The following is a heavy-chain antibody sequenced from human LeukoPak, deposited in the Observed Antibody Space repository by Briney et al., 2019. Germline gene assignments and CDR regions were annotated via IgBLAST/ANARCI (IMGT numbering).Heavy chain of an antibody. V-gene: IGHV1-2*06. D-gene: IGHD6-19*01. CDR2: INPNSGGT. Sequence: ASVKVSCKASGYTFTGYYMHWVRQAPGQGLEWMGRINPNSGGTNYAQKLQGRVTMTTDTSTSTAYMELRSLRSDDTAVYYCARVSREWLPPYPDYWGQGTLVTVSS. J-gene: IGHJ4*02. CDR3: ARVSREWLPPYPDY. CDR1: GYTFTGYY.